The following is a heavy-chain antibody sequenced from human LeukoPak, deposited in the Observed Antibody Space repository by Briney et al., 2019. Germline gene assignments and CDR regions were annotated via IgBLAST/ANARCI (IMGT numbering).Heavy chain of an antibody. D-gene: IGHD2-2*01. CDR2: IYYSGST. CDR1: GGSINSGGYY. V-gene: IGHV4-31*03. Sequence: SQTLSLTCTVSGGSINSGGYYWSWIRQHPGEGLEWVGYIYYSGSTYYNPSLKSRVTISVDTSKNQFSLKLSSVTAADTAVYYCARDSGDCRSTSCYYPYYYGMDVWGQGTTVTVSS. CDR3: ARDSGDCRSTSCYYPYYYGMDV. J-gene: IGHJ6*02.